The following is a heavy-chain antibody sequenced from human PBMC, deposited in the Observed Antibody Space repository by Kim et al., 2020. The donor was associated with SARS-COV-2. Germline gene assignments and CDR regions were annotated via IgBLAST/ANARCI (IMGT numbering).Heavy chain of an antibody. V-gene: IGHV7-4-1*02. CDR3: ARDTVDIVATTYYYYGMDV. Sequence: ASVKVSCKASGYTFTSYAMNWVRQAPGQGLEWMGWINTNTGNPTYAQGFTGRFVFSLDTSVSTAYLQISSLKAEDTAVYYCARDTVDIVATTYYYYGMDVWGQGTTVTVSS. D-gene: IGHD5-12*01. J-gene: IGHJ6*02. CDR1: GYTFTSYA. CDR2: INTNTGNP.